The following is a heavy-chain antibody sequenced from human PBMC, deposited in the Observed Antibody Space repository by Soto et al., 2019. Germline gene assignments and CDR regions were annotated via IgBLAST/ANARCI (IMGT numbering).Heavy chain of an antibody. Sequence: PSETLSLTCTVSGGSINPYYWGWIRQPPGKGLEWIGYIYYSGSTNYNPSLKSRVTISVDTSKNQFSLKLSSVTAADTAVYYCAAVPLGESYFDYWGQGTLVTVS. D-gene: IGHD3-16*01. V-gene: IGHV4-59*01. CDR3: AAVPLGESYFDY. CDR1: GGSINPYY. CDR2: IYYSGST. J-gene: IGHJ4*02.